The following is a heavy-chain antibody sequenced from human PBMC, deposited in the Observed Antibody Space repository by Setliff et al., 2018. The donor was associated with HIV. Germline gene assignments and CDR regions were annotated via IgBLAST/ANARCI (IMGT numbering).Heavy chain of an antibody. CDR3: ATWGIVAVAGLH. Sequence: GGSLRLSCAASGFTFSSYTMNWVRQAPGKGLEWVSSITSFGYIYYADSLKGRFTVSRDDAKNSLYLEMTDLRDEDTAVYYCATWGIVAVAGLHWGQGTLVTVSS. CDR1: GFTFSSYT. V-gene: IGHV3-21*01. CDR2: ITSFGYI. D-gene: IGHD6-13*01. J-gene: IGHJ4*02.